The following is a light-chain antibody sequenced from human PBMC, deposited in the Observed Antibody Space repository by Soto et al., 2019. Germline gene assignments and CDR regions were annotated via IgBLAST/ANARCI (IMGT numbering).Light chain of an antibody. J-gene: IGKJ2*02. CDR1: QSLVYSDVNTY. CDR3: MQGTHWPRCT. CDR2: KVS. Sequence: DVVMTQSPLSLPVTLGQPASISCRSSQSLVYSDVNTYLNWFQQRPVQSPRRLLYKVSNRDSGDVDKFSGSGSGTYFRLKISRVEAQDVWVYYCMQGTHWPRCTFGQGTKLEIK. V-gene: IGKV2-30*01.